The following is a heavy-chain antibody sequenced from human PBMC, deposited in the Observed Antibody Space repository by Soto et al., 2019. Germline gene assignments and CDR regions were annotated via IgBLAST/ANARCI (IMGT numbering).Heavy chain of an antibody. J-gene: IGHJ1*01. CDR3: VRDCGDYAYFQH. CDR1: GYTFTSYG. CDR2: ISGYNGNT. D-gene: IGHD4-17*01. Sequence: ASVKVSCKASGYTFTSYGISWVRQAPGQGLEWMGWISGYNGNTNYVQKLQGRVTMTTDTSTSTAYMELRSLTSDDTAVYYCVRDCGDYAYFQHWGQGTLVTVSS. V-gene: IGHV1-18*01.